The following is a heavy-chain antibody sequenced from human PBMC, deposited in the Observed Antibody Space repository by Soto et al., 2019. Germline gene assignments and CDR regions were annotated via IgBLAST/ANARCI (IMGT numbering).Heavy chain of an antibody. CDR2: ISGSGGST. J-gene: IGHJ5*02. V-gene: IGHV3-23*01. CDR1: GFTFSSYA. CDR3: ARGGYCSSTSCYPANWFDP. D-gene: IGHD2-2*01. Sequence: PGGSLRLSCAASGFTFSSYAMSWVRQAPGKGLEWVSAISGSGGSTYYADSVKGRFTISRENAKNSLYLQMNSLRAGDTAVYYCARGGYCSSTSCYPANWFDPWGQGTLVTVSS.